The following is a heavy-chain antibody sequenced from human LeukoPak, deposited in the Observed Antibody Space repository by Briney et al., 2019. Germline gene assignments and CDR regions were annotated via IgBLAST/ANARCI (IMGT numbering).Heavy chain of an antibody. CDR1: GFTLSTYA. Sequence: PGGSLRLSCAASGFTLSTYAMHWVRQAPGKGLEWVSYISGSGVTMYYADSVKGRFTISRDDAKNSLYLQMNSLRAEDTAVYYCAREDIRLDYFDYWGQGTLVTVSS. CDR2: ISGSGVTM. D-gene: IGHD6-19*01. J-gene: IGHJ4*02. CDR3: AREDIRLDYFDY. V-gene: IGHV3-48*03.